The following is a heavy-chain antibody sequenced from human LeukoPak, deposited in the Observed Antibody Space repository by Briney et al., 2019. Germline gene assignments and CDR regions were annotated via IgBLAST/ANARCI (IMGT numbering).Heavy chain of an antibody. CDR2: IYDSGST. CDR3: ARVRWLSAYYHYYYMDV. V-gene: IGHV4-59*01. J-gene: IGHJ6*03. CDR1: GGSIKSYY. D-gene: IGHD3-22*01. Sequence: SETLSLTCTVSGGSIKSYYWSWIRQPPGKGLEWIGYIYDSGSTNYNPFLKSRVTISLDAAKDQFSLRLSSVTAADTALYYCARVRWLSAYYHYYYMDVWGKGTTVTVSS.